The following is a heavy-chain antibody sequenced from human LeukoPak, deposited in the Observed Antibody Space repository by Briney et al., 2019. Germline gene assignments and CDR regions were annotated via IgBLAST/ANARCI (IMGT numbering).Heavy chain of an antibody. CDR3: ARDWGNGYHYFDY. Sequence: SETLSLTCTVSGGSISNYYWSWLRQPPGKGLEWIGYIYYSGSTNYNPSLKSRVTISVDTSQNRLSLNLNSVTAADTAVYYCARDWGNGYHYFDYWGQGTLVTVSS. V-gene: IGHV4-59*01. CDR2: IYYSGST. CDR1: GGSISNYY. D-gene: IGHD5-24*01. J-gene: IGHJ4*02.